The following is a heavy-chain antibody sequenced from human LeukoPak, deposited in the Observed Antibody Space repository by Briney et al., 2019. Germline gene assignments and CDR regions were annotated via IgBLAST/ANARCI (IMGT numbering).Heavy chain of an antibody. Sequence: PSETLSLTCAVYGGSFSGYYWSWIRQPPGKGLEWIGGINHSGSTNYNPSLRSRVTISVDTSKNQFSLKLSSVTAADTAVYYCARVRTDYYDSSGYPPVLFDPWGQGTLVTVSS. D-gene: IGHD3-22*01. CDR1: GGSFSGYY. J-gene: IGHJ5*02. CDR2: INHSGST. CDR3: ARVRTDYYDSSGYPPVLFDP. V-gene: IGHV4-34*01.